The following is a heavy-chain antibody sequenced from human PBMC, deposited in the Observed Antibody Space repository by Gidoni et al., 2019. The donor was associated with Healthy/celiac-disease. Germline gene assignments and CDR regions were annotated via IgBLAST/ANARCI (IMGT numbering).Heavy chain of an antibody. CDR2: IYSRGST. J-gene: IGHJ4*02. CDR1: GGSISRSSYY. D-gene: IGHD3-3*01. Sequence: QLQLQESGPGLVKPSATRSLTCTVPGGSISRSSYYWGWIRQPPGTGLAWIGSIYSRGSTYYNPSLKSRVTISVDTSNNQFSLKLSSVTAADTAVYYCARHPPPDYYDFWSGDQFDYWGQGTLVTVSS. V-gene: IGHV4-39*01. CDR3: ARHPPPDYYDFWSGDQFDY.